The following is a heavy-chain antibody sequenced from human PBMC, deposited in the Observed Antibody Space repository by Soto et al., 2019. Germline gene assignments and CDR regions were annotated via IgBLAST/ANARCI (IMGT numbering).Heavy chain of an antibody. J-gene: IGHJ3*02. V-gene: IGHV1-18*01. Sequence: GASVKVSCKASGYTFTSYGISWVRQAPGQGLEWMGWISAYNGNTNYAQKLQGRVTMTTDTSTSTAYMELSSLRSEDTAVYYCAALVTAKGKNAFDIWGQGTMVTVSS. CDR3: AALVTAKGKNAFDI. CDR1: GYTFTSYG. D-gene: IGHD2-21*02. CDR2: ISAYNGNT.